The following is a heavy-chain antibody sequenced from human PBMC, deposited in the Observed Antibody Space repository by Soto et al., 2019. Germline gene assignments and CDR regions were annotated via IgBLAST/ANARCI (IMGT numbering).Heavy chain of an antibody. D-gene: IGHD6-6*01. V-gene: IGHV3-53*01. CDR3: ARDLEYSSTSGYYYYSFYLIV. CDR1: GFTVSSNY. CDR2: IYSGGST. J-gene: IGHJ6*03. Sequence: GGSLRLSCAASGFTVSSNYMSWVRQAPGKGLEWVSVIYSGGSTYYADSVKGRFTISRDNSKNTLYLQMNSLRAEDTAVYYCARDLEYSSTSGYYYYSFYLIVWGKGTTVTVSS.